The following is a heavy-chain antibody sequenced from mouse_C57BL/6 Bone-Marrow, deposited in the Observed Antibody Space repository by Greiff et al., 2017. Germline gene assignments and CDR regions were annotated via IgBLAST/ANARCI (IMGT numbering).Heavy chain of an antibody. CDR3: ARNYGFAY. D-gene: IGHD1-1*01. J-gene: IGHJ3*01. V-gene: IGHV5-12*01. Sequence: EVKLVESGGGLVQPGGSLKLSCAASGFTFSDYYMYWVRQTPEKRLEWVAYISNGGGSTYYPDTVKGRFTISRVNAKNTLYLQMSRLKSEDTAMYYCARNYGFAYWGQGTLVTVSA. CDR2: ISNGGGST. CDR1: GFTFSDYY.